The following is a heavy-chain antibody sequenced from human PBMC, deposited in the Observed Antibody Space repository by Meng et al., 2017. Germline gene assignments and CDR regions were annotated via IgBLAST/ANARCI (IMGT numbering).Heavy chain of an antibody. D-gene: IGHD1-1*01. CDR1: GGSFSGYY. J-gene: IGHJ2*01. CDR3: ARGRSGTWPWYFDL. Sequence: QVPLQQGGAGLLKPSETLSLTCAVYGGSFSGYYWSWIRQPPGKGLEWIGEINHSGSTNYNPSLKSRVTISVDTSKNQFSLKLSSVTAADTAVYYCARGRSGTWPWYFDLWGRGTLVTVSS. V-gene: IGHV4-34*01. CDR2: INHSGST.